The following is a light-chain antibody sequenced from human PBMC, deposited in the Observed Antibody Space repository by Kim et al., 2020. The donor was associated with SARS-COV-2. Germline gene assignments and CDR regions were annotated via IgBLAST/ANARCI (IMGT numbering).Light chain of an antibody. Sequence: ALRQTVRITCQADSLRTYYKSWYQQKPGQAPVLVIYGNDDRPSGIPDLFSVSSSGNTASLTITGAQAEDDADYYCNARDSSGNHMIFGGGTQLTVL. CDR2: GND. V-gene: IGLV3-19*01. J-gene: IGLJ2*01. CDR1: SLRTYY. CDR3: NARDSSGNHMI.